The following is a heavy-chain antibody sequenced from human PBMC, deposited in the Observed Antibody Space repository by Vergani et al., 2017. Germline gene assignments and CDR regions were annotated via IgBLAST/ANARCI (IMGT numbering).Heavy chain of an antibody. D-gene: IGHD6-19*01. CDR1: GFTFSSDA. Sequence: EVQLLESGGGLVQPGGSLRVSCAASGFTFSSDAMSWVRQAPGKGLEWVSAINRGSTTYYADSVKGRFTISRDISKNTLFLHMNSLRPEDTAVYYCAKVGRSEVAGTFGAFDIWGQGTMVTVSS. J-gene: IGHJ3*02. CDR3: AKVGRSEVAGTFGAFDI. CDR2: INRGSTT. V-gene: IGHV3-23*01.